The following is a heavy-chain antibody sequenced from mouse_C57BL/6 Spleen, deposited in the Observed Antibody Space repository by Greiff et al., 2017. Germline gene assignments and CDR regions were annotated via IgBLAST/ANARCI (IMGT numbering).Heavy chain of an antibody. CDR1: GYSSTGSY. V-gene: IGHV1-42*01. CDR2: FNPSPGGT. J-gene: IGHJ1*03. D-gene: IGHD2-4*01. Sequence: VQLQQSGPELVKPGASVKISSKPSGYSSTGSYMNWVKQSPEKSLEWIGEFNPSPGGTTYNQKFKAKATLTVDKSSSTAYMQLKSLTSEDSAVYYCARRAIYYDYDRYFDVWGTGTTGTVSS. CDR3: ARRAIYYDYDRYFDV.